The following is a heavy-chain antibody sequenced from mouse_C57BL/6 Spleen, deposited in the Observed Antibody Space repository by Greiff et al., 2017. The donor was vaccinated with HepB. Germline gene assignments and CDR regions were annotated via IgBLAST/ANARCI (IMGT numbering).Heavy chain of an antibody. D-gene: IGHD2-4*01. CDR1: GCTFTSYW. V-gene: IGHV1-61*01. CDR3: ARRVDYEDVDY. J-gene: IGHJ2*01. CDR2: IYPSDSET. Sequence: VQLQQSGAELVRPGSSVKLSCKASGCTFTSYWMDWVKQRPGQGLEWIGNIYPSDSETHYNQKFKDKATLTVDKSSSTAYMQLSSLTSADFAVYYGARRVDYEDVDYWGQGNTLTVSA.